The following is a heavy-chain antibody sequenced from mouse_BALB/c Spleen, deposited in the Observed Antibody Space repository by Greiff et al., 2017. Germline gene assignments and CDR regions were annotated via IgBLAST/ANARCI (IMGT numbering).Heavy chain of an antibody. CDR2: ISSGSSTI. CDR3: ARSGLVYAMDY. CDR1: GFTFSSFG. V-gene: IGHV5-17*02. D-gene: IGHD3-3*01. J-gene: IGHJ4*01. Sequence: EVQLQESGGGLVQPGGSRKLSCAASGFTFSSFGMHWVRQAPEKGLEWVAYISSGSSTIYYADTVKGRFTISRDNPKNTLFLQMTSLRSEDTAMYYCARSGLVYAMDYWGQGTSVTVSS.